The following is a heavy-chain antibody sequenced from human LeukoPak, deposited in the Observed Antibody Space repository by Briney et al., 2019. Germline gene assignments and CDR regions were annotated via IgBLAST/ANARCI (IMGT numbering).Heavy chain of an antibody. Sequence: GGSLRLSCAASGFTVSSSYMSWFRQAPGEGLEWVSVIYSGGTTYYADSVKGRFTISRDNSKNTLYLQMNSLRAEDTAVYYCARGLVMAAAGTRDAFDMWGQGTMVTVSS. CDR2: IYSGGTT. D-gene: IGHD6-13*01. J-gene: IGHJ3*02. CDR1: GFTVSSSY. CDR3: ARGLVMAAAGTRDAFDM. V-gene: IGHV3-53*01.